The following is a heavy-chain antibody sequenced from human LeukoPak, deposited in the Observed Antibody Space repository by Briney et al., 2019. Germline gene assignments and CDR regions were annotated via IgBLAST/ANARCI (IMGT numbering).Heavy chain of an antibody. CDR2: IYYSGST. D-gene: IGHD5-24*01. Sequence: PSETLSLTCTVSGGSISSGDYYWSWIRQPPGKGLEWIGYIYYSGSTYYNPSLKSRVTISVDTSKSQFSLKLSSVTAADTAVYYCARNPTVLEMATIRTGDFDYWGQGTLVTVSS. V-gene: IGHV4-30-4*01. CDR1: GGSISSGDYY. J-gene: IGHJ4*02. CDR3: ARNPTVLEMATIRTGDFDY.